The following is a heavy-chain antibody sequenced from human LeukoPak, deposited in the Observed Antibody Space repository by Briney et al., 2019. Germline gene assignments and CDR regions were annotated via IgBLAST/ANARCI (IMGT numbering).Heavy chain of an antibody. CDR2: IKQDGSEK. D-gene: IGHD1-14*01. CDR1: GFTFSSYW. Sequence: GGSLRLSCAASGFTFSSYWMSWVRQAPGKGLEWVANIKQDGSEKYYVDSVKGRFTISRDNAKNSLYLQMNSLRAEDTAVYYCAGDRRGVYYYYMDVWGKGTTVTVSS. V-gene: IGHV3-7*01. J-gene: IGHJ6*03. CDR3: AGDRRGVYYYYMDV.